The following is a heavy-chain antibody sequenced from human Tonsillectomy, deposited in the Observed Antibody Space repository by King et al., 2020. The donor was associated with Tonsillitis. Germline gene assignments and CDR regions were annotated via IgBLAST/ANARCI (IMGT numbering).Heavy chain of an antibody. CDR3: ARDRHGAWPLHWFDY. D-gene: IGHD4-17*01. CDR2: ISTSNYI. J-gene: IGHJ4*02. Sequence: VQLVQSGGGLVKPGGSLRLSCTASGFTFSTYNMNWVRQAPGKGLEWVASISTSNYIYCADSVKGRFTISRDNANNSLYLQMNSLRAEDTAVYYCARDRHGAWPLHWFDYWGLGTLVTVSS. V-gene: IGHV3-21*01. CDR1: GFTFSTYN.